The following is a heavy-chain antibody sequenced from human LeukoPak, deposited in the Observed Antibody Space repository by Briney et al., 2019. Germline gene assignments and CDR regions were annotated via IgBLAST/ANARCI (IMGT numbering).Heavy chain of an antibody. CDR3: ARSSVTTGYYFDY. D-gene: IGHD4-17*01. Sequence: GGSLRLSCAASGFTFGSYSMHWVRQAPGKGLEWVAVISYDGRNTYYAKSVKGRFTISRDDSKNTLYSQMNSLRADDTAVYYCARSSVTTGYYFDYWGQGTLVTVSS. V-gene: IGHV3-30*04. CDR2: ISYDGRNT. J-gene: IGHJ4*02. CDR1: GFTFGSYS.